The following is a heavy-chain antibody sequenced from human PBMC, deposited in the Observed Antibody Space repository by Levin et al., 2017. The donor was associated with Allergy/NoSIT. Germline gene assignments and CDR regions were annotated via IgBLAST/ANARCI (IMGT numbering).Heavy chain of an antibody. CDR2: IKQDGSEK. J-gene: IGHJ4*02. CDR3: ARRRPLRNLRVLLWFGELLNFDY. CDR1: GFTFSSYW. Sequence: GESLKISCAASGFTFSSYWMSWVRQAPGKGLEWVANIKQDGSEKYYVDSVKGRFTISRDNAKNSLYLQMNSLRAEDTAVYYCARRRPLRNLRVLLWFGELLNFDYWGQGTLVTVSS. D-gene: IGHD3-10*01. V-gene: IGHV3-7*01.